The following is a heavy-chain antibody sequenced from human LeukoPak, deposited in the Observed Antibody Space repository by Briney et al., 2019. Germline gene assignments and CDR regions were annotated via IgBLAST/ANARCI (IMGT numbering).Heavy chain of an antibody. J-gene: IGHJ4*02. CDR2: ISYDGSNK. V-gene: IGHV3-30*03. CDR1: GFTFSGYG. D-gene: IGHD3-10*01. Sequence: GGSLRLSCAASGFTFSGYGMHWVRQAPGKGLEWVAVISYDGSNKYYADSVKGRFTISRDNSKNTLYLQMNSLRAEDTAVYYCARAAVLLWFGDLAGYFDYWGQGTLVTVSS. CDR3: ARAAVLLWFGDLAGYFDY.